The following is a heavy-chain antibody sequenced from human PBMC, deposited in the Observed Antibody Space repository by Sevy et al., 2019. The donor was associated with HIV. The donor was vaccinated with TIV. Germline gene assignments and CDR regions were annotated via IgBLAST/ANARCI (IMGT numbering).Heavy chain of an antibody. J-gene: IGHJ6*02. CDR2: ISSSSSYI. V-gene: IGHV3-21*01. Sequence: GGCLRLSCAASGFTFSSYSMNWVRQAPGKGLEWVSSISSSSSYIYYADSVKGRFTISRDNAKNSLYLQMNSLRAEDTAVYYCARDAAAAGLNYYYYYGMDVWGQGTTVTVSS. D-gene: IGHD6-13*01. CDR3: ARDAAAAGLNYYYYYGMDV. CDR1: GFTFSSYS.